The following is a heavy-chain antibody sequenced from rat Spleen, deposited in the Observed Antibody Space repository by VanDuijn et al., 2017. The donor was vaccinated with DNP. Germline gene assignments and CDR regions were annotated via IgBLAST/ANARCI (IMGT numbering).Heavy chain of an antibody. Sequence: QVQLQQSGAELAKPGSSVKISCKASGYTFTTYYIGWIKQTTGQGLEYIGYTNTGSGRSKYNEKFKGKATLTVDRSSSTASMQLSSLTPDDSAVYYCARDYGYNLYAMDAWGQGTSVTVSS. D-gene: IGHD1-9*01. CDR3: ARDYGYNLYAMDA. V-gene: IGHV1-43*01. J-gene: IGHJ4*01. CDR1: GYTFTTYY. CDR2: TNTGSGRS.